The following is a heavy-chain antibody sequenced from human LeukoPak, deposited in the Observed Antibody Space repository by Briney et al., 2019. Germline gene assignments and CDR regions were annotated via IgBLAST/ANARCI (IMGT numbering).Heavy chain of an antibody. CDR3: ARVIQLWAYPDY. J-gene: IGHJ4*02. CDR2: IYYSGST. Sequence: SETLSLTCTVSGGSISSSSYYWGWIRQPPGKGLEWIGSIYYSGSTYYNPSLKSRVTISVDTSKNQFSLKLSSVTAADTAVYYCARVIQLWAYPDYWGQGTLVTVSS. V-gene: IGHV4-39*01. D-gene: IGHD5-18*01. CDR1: GGSISSSSYY.